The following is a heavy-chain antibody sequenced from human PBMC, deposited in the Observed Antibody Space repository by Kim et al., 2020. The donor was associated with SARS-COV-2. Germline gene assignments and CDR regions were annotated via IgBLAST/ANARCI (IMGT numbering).Heavy chain of an antibody. D-gene: IGHD6-13*01. CDR3: ARDHSSSWYNWFDL. CDR1: GFTFSSYA. CDR2: ISYDGSNK. Sequence: GGSLRLSCAASGFTFSSYAMHWVRQAPGKGLEWVAVISYDGSNKYYADSVKGRFTISRDNSKNTLYLQMNSLRAEDTAVYYCARDHSSSWYNWFDLWGQGTLVTVSS. V-gene: IGHV3-30-3*01. J-gene: IGHJ5*02.